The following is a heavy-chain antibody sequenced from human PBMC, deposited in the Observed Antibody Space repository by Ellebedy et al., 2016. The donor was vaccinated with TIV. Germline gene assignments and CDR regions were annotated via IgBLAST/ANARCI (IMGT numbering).Heavy chain of an antibody. Sequence: GESLKISCAASGFTFSSYAMSWVRQAPGKGLEWVSSISSSSSYIYYADSVKGRFTISRDNAKNSLYLQMNSLRAEDTAVYYCARDANWGLDYWGQGTLVTVSS. CDR1: GFTFSSYA. V-gene: IGHV3-21*01. CDR2: ISSSSSYI. D-gene: IGHD7-27*01. J-gene: IGHJ4*02. CDR3: ARDANWGLDY.